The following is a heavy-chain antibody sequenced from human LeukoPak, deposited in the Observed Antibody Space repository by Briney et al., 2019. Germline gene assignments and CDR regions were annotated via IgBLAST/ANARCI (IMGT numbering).Heavy chain of an antibody. CDR3: AGETRWGPESH. Sequence: GGSLTLSCAASGFTVSNNFMAWVRQAPGKGLEWVSLIHHDGATYYADSLKGRFTISRDNSKNTLYLQMNSLRPEDTAVYYCAGETRWGPESHWGQGTLVTVSS. D-gene: IGHD3-16*01. V-gene: IGHV3-66*01. CDR1: GFTVSNNF. J-gene: IGHJ4*02. CDR2: IHHDGAT.